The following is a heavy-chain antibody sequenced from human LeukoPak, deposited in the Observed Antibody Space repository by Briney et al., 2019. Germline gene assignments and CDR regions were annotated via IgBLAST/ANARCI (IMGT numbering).Heavy chain of an antibody. V-gene: IGHV4-4*07. J-gene: IGHJ4*02. CDR3: ASSGRYDFWSPLGYFDY. CDR2: IYTSGST. CDR1: GGSISSYY. D-gene: IGHD3-3*01. Sequence: SETLSLTCTVSGGSISSYYWSWIRQSAGKGLEWIGRIYTSGSTNYNPSLKSRVTMSVDTSKNQFSLKLSSVTAADTAVYYCASSGRYDFWSPLGYFDYWGQGTLVTVSS.